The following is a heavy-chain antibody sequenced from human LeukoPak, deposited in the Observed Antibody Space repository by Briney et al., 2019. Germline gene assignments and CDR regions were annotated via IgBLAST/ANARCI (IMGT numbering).Heavy chain of an antibody. V-gene: IGHV4-4*02. CDR2: IYHSGST. J-gene: IGHJ5*02. Sequence: SGTLSLTCAVSGGSISSSNWWSWVRQPPGKGLEWIGEIYHSGSTNYNPSLKSRVTISVDKSKNQFSLKLSSVTAADTAVYYCVRDAGSYYKTGFDPWGQGTLVTVSS. CDR3: VRDAGSYYKTGFDP. D-gene: IGHD3-10*01. CDR1: GGSISSSNW.